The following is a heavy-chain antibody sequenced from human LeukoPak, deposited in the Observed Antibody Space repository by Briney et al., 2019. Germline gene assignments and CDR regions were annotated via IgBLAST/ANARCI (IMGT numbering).Heavy chain of an antibody. CDR1: GGSVSSDSYY. Sequence: SETLSLTCTVSGGSVSSDSYYWSWIRQPPGKGLEWIGYIYYTGSTNYNPSLKSRVTISVDMSKNQFSLKLTSVTAADTAVYYCATKGPRRGYFDYWGQGTLVAVSS. V-gene: IGHV4-61*01. CDR2: IYYTGST. CDR3: ATKGPRRGYFDY. J-gene: IGHJ4*02.